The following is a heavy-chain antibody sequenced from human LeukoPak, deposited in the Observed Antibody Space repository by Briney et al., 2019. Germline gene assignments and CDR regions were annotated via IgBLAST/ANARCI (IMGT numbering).Heavy chain of an antibody. CDR1: GYSISSGYY. Sequence: SETLSLTCTVSGYSISSGYYWGWIRQPPGKGLEWIGSIYYSGSTYYNPSLKSRVTISVDTSKNQFSLKLSSVTAADTAVYYCARELLEPFFDYWGQGTLVTVSS. CDR2: IYYSGST. V-gene: IGHV4-38-2*02. D-gene: IGHD1-1*01. J-gene: IGHJ4*02. CDR3: ARELLEPFFDY.